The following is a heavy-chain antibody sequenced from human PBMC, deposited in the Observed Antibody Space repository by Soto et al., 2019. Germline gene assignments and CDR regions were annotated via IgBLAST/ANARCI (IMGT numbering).Heavy chain of an antibody. J-gene: IGHJ6*03. Sequence: GGSLRLSCAASGFTVSSNYMSWVRQAPGKGLEWVSVIYSGGSTYYADSVKGRFTISRNNSKNTLYLQMNSLRAEDTAVYYCAAAYLYCSSTSCATKTTGYYYYMDVWGKGTTVTVSS. D-gene: IGHD2-2*01. V-gene: IGHV3-53*04. CDR3: AAAYLYCSSTSCATKTTGYYYYMDV. CDR1: GFTVSSNY. CDR2: IYSGGST.